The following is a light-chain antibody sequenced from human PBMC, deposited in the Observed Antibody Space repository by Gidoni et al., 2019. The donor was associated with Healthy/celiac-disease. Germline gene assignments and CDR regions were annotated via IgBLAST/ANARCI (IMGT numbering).Light chain of an antibody. Sequence: IVMTQSSLSLPVTPGEPASISCRSSQSLLHSNGYNYLDWYLQKPGQSPQLLIYLGSNRASGVPDRFSGSGSGTDFTLKISRVEAEDVGVYYCMQALQTPWFGPGTKVDIK. V-gene: IGKV2-28*01. CDR3: MQALQTPW. CDR2: LGS. CDR1: QSLLHSNGYNY. J-gene: IGKJ3*01.